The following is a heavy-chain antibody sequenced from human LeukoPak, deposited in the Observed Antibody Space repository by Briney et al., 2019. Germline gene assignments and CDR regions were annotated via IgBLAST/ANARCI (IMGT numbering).Heavy chain of an antibody. D-gene: IGHD6-13*01. CDR1: GYTFTSYD. Sequence: ASVKVSCKASGYTFTSYDINWVRQATGQGLEWMGWMNPNSGNTGYAQKFQGRVTMTRNTSISTAYMELSSLRSEDTAVYYCARGSHLRAMQRLVCPVPAFDIWGQGTMVTVPS. CDR2: MNPNSGNT. CDR3: ARGSHLRAMQRLVCPVPAFDI. V-gene: IGHV1-8*01. J-gene: IGHJ3*02.